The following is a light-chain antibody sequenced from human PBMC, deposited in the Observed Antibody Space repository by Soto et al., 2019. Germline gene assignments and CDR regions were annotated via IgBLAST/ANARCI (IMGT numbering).Light chain of an antibody. CDR3: SSYTSSRTPYV. Sequence: QSALTQPASVSGSPGQSITISCTGTSSDVGGYNHVSWYQQHPGKAPKLMIYEVSNRPSGVSNRFSGSESGNTASLTTSGLQAEDEADYYCSSYTSSRTPYVFGTGTKLTVL. V-gene: IGLV2-14*01. J-gene: IGLJ1*01. CDR2: EVS. CDR1: SSDVGGYNH.